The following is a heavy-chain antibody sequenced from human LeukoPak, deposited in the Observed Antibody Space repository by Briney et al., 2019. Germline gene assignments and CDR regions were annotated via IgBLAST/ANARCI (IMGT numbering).Heavy chain of an antibody. CDR2: INPSGGSP. D-gene: IGHD3-10*01. Sequence: WASVKVSCKASGYTFTSYYIHWVRQAPGQGLEWMGIINPSGGSPTYAQKFQGRLTMTRDTSTSTVYMELSSLRSEDTAVYYCARGLGSESYYGSWGQGTLVTVSS. CDR1: GYTFTSYY. V-gene: IGHV1-46*01. J-gene: IGHJ5*02. CDR3: ARGLGSESYYGS.